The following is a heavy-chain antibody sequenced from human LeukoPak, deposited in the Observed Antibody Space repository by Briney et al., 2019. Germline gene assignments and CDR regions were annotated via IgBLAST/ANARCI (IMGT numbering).Heavy chain of an antibody. V-gene: IGHV3-48*01. CDR1: GFTFSSYS. D-gene: IGHD3-10*01. CDR3: ARGYGSGSYYLELDY. Sequence: GGSLRLSCAASGFTFSSYSMNWVRQAPGKGLEWVSYISSSSSTIYYADSVKGRFTISRDNAKNSLYLQMNSLRAEDTAVYYCARGYGSGSYYLELDYWGQGTLVTVSS. CDR2: ISSSSSTI. J-gene: IGHJ4*02.